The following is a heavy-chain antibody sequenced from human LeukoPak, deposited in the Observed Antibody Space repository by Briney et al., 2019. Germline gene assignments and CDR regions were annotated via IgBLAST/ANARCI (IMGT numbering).Heavy chain of an antibody. CDR2: ISPYTTKT. CDR1: GSTFISYG. D-gene: IGHD1-26*01. Sequence: EASVKVSCKASGSTFISYGITWVRQAPGQGLEWMGWISPYTTKTNYAQSLQGRVTMTTDTSTSTAYMELRSLRSDDTAVYYCAREGGVGPTAPPDYYSYQMDVWGKGTTVTVSS. V-gene: IGHV1-18*01. CDR3: AREGGVGPTAPPDYYSYQMDV. J-gene: IGHJ6*03.